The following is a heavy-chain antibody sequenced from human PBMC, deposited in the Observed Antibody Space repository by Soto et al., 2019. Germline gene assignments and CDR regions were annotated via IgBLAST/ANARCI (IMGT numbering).Heavy chain of an antibody. CDR2: TYYRSKWFS. V-gene: IGHV6-1*01. CDR3: ATTGTTWYTD. Sequence: SQTLSLTCAISGDSVSSNRAAWHWIRQSPSRGLEWLGRTYYRSKWFSDYAVSVKSRLTINADTSKNQISLQLNSVTPEDTALYYCATTGTTWYTDWGQGTLVTVSS. J-gene: IGHJ4*02. D-gene: IGHD6-13*01. CDR1: GDSVSSNRAA.